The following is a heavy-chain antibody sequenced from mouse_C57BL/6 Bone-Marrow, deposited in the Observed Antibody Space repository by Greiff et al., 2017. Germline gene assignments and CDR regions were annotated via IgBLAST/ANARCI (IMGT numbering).Heavy chain of an antibody. CDR3: TRDPSSNWFAY. CDR1: GFTFSSYA. V-gene: IGHV5-9-1*02. D-gene: IGHD2-10*02. CDR2: ISSGGDYI. J-gene: IGHJ3*01. Sequence: EVKLVESGEGLVKPGGSLKLSCAASGFTFSSYAMSWVRQTPEKRLEWVAYISSGGDYIYYADTVKGRFTISRDNARNTRYLQMSSLKSEDTAMYYCTRDPSSNWFAYWGQGTLVTVSA.